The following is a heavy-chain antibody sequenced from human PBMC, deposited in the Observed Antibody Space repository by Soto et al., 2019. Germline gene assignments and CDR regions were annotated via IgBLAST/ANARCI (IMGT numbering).Heavy chain of an antibody. CDR1: GYTFLSYG. CDR2: ISAYSGKT. CDR3: ARNPSGSSFDS. Sequence: GASVKVSCKASGYTFLSYGISWVRQAPGQGLEWMGWISAYSGKTDYAQRLQDRVTLTRDTSTNTAYMELGSLRSDDTAVYYCARNPSGSSFDSWGQGTLVTVSS. J-gene: IGHJ4*02. D-gene: IGHD1-26*01. V-gene: IGHV1-18*04.